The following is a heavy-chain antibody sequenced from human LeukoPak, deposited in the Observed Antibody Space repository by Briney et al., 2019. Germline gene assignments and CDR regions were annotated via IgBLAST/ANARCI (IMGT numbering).Heavy chain of an antibody. CDR2: INTNTKNP. CDR3: ARKIAAADL. CDR1: GYTFTSYA. J-gene: IGHJ4*02. D-gene: IGHD6-13*01. Sequence: GASVKVSCKAPGYTFTSYAMNWVRQAPGQGLEWMGWINTNTKNPTYAQGFTGRFVFSLDTCVSTAYLQISSLKTEDTAVYYCARKIAAADLWGQGTLVTVSS. V-gene: IGHV7-4-1*02.